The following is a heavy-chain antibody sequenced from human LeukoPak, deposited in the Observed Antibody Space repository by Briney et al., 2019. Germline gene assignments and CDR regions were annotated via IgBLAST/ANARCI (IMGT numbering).Heavy chain of an antibody. J-gene: IGHJ5*02. D-gene: IGHD2-15*01. CDR1: GYTFTGYY. CDR3: ARAEYCSGGSCYSPLNWFDP. Sequence: ASVKVSCKASGYTFTGYYMHWVRQAPGQGLEWMGWINPNSGGTNYAQKFQGRVTMTRDTSISTAYMELSRLRSDDTAVYYCARAEYCSGGSCYSPLNWFDPWGQGTLVTVSS. CDR2: INPNSGGT. V-gene: IGHV1-2*02.